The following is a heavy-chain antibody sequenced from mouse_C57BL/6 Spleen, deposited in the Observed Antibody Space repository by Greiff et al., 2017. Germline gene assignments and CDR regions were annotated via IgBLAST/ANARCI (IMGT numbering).Heavy chain of an antibody. CDR1: GYTFTDYN. CDR2: INPNNGGT. V-gene: IGHV1-18*01. D-gene: IGHD2-12*01. J-gene: IGHJ3*01. CDR3: ARGVYDEGWFAY. Sequence: EVKLLESGPELVKPGASVKIPCKASGYTFTDYNMDWVKQSHGKSLEWIGDINPNNGGTIYNQKFKGKATLTVDKSSSTAYMELRSLTSEDTAVYYCARGVYDEGWFAYWGQGTLVTVSA.